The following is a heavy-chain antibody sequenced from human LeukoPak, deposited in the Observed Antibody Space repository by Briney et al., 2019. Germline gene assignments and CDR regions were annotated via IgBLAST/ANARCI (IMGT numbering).Heavy chain of an antibody. Sequence: PSETLSLTCTVSGASISGDYWSWIRQHAGKGLEWIGRVYTSGSTNYNPSLKSRVTVSVDTSKNQFSLKLSSVTAADTAVYYCARGGSAAAGTLFFSGSAFDTWGLGTLVTVSS. CDR2: VYTSGST. CDR3: ARGGSAAAGTLFFSGSAFDT. J-gene: IGHJ5*02. V-gene: IGHV4-4*07. CDR1: GASISGDY. D-gene: IGHD6-13*01.